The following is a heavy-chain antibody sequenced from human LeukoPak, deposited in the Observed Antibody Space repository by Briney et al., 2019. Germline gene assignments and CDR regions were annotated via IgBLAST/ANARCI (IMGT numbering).Heavy chain of an antibody. CDR3: ARDSVVPNQNYYYYYMDV. Sequence: ASVKVSCKASGYTFTTSGISWVRQAPGQGLEWMGWIATYNNNTSYAQRLQDRVSMTTETSTNTAYMELRSLRSDDTAVYYCARDSVVPNQNYYYYYMDVWGKGTTVTISS. CDR1: GYTFTTSG. J-gene: IGHJ6*03. CDR2: IATYNNNT. V-gene: IGHV1-18*01. D-gene: IGHD2-2*01.